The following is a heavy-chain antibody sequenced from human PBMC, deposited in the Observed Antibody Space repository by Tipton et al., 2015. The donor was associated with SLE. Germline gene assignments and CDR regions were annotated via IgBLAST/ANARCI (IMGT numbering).Heavy chain of an antibody. D-gene: IGHD3-3*01. V-gene: IGHV1-24*01. Sequence: QVQLVQSGAEVKKPGASVKVSCKVSGYTLTELSMHWVRQAPGKGLEWMGGFDPEDGETNYAQKFQGRVTITADESTSTAYMELSSLRSEDTAVYYCARGDFSYYYYGMDVWGQGP. CDR3: ARGDFSYYYYGMDV. J-gene: IGHJ6*02. CDR1: GYTLTELS. CDR2: FDPEDGET.